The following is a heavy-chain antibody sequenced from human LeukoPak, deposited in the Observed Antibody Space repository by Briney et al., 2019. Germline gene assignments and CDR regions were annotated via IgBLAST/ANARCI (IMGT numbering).Heavy chain of an antibody. V-gene: IGHV3-30*18. J-gene: IGHJ4*02. CDR1: GFTFSSYG. D-gene: IGHD2-15*01. CDR3: AEVGPDCSGGSCYSGLDY. CDR2: ISYDGSNK. Sequence: GGSLRLSCAASGFTFSSYGMHWVRQAPGKGLEWVAVISYDGSNKYYADSVKGRFTISRDNSKNTLYLQMNSLRAEDTAVYYCAEVGPDCSGGSCYSGLDYWGQGTLVTVSS.